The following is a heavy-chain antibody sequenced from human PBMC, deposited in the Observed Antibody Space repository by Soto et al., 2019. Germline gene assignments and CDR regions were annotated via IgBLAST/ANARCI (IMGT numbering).Heavy chain of an antibody. J-gene: IGHJ4*02. D-gene: IGHD2-21*02. Sequence: QVQLVQSGAEVKKPGSSVKVSCKASGGTFSSYAISWVRQAPGQGLEWMGGIIPIFGTANYAQKFQGRVTITADESTSTAYMEPSSLRSEDTTVYYCASLTYCGGDCYPYLFDYWGQGTLVTVSS. CDR3: ASLTYCGGDCYPYLFDY. CDR1: GGTFSSYA. V-gene: IGHV1-69*01. CDR2: IIPIFGTA.